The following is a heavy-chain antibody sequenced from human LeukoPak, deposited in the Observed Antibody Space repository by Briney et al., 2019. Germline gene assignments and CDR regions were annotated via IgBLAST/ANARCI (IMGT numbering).Heavy chain of an antibody. Sequence: PSETLSLTCAVYGGPFSGYYWSWIRQPPGKGLEWIGEINHSGSTNYNPSLKSRVTISVDTSKNQFSLKLSSVTAADTAVYYCARTVKYSYGYSWFDYWGQGTLVTVSS. J-gene: IGHJ4*02. CDR2: INHSGST. D-gene: IGHD5-18*01. V-gene: IGHV4-34*01. CDR1: GGPFSGYY. CDR3: ARTVKYSYGYSWFDY.